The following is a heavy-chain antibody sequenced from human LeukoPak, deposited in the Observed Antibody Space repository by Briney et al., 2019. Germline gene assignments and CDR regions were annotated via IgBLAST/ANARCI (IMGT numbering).Heavy chain of an antibody. CDR3: ARVSLLLWFGESKVPFDY. CDR1: GYTFTSYA. Sequence: GASVKVSCKSSGYTFTSYAMHWVRQGPGQRLEGMGWINAGNGNTKYSQKFQGRVTITRDTSASTAYMELSSLRSEDTAVYYCARVSLLLWFGESKVPFDYWGQGTLVTGSS. D-gene: IGHD3-10*01. J-gene: IGHJ4*02. CDR2: INAGNGNT. V-gene: IGHV1-3*01.